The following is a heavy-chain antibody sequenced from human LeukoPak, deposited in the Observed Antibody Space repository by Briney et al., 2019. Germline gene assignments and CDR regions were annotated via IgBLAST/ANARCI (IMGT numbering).Heavy chain of an antibody. CDR3: ASILDGMDV. CDR2: VYYTGTT. CDR1: GGSISSYY. V-gene: IGHV4-59*08. J-gene: IGHJ6*02. Sequence: SETLSLTCTVSGGSISSYYWSWIRQPPGKGLEWIGYVYYTGTTNYNPSLKNRVTISADTSKNQFSLKLNSVTAADTAVYYCASILDGMDVWGQGTTVSVSS.